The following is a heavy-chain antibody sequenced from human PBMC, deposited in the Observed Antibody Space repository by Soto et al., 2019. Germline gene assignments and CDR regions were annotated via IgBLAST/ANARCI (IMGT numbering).Heavy chain of an antibody. J-gene: IGHJ4*02. D-gene: IGHD3-10*01. Sequence: EVQLVESGGDLVQPGGSLRLSCAASGFTFTNFWMSWVRQAPGKGLEWVANINQDGSEKYYVDSVKGRFTISRDNAKNXLXXQRNSLRAEDTAVYYRARPDGGSMVRGGSGSYLDYWGQGALVTVSS. CDR2: INQDGSEK. CDR3: ARPDGGSMVRGGSGSYLDY. CDR1: GFTFTNFW. V-gene: IGHV3-7*01.